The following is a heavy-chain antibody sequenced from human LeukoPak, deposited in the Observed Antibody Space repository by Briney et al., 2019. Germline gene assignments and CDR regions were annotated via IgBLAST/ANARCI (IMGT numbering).Heavy chain of an antibody. V-gene: IGHV4-4*07. CDR1: GGSISTYS. CDR2: IYTSGSA. D-gene: IGHD2-15*01. Sequence: SETLSLTCTVSGGSISTYSWSWIRQPAGKGLDWIGRIYTSGSAKYNSSLKSRVSMSLDTSKNQFSLKMSSVTAADTAVYYCATDSVVAATPTFDYWGQGTLVTVSS. CDR3: ATDSVVAATPTFDY. J-gene: IGHJ4*02.